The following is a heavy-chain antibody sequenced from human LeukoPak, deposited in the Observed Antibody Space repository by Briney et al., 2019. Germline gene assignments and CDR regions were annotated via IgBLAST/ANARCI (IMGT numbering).Heavy chain of an antibody. V-gene: IGHV3-23*01. Sequence: PGGSLRLSCAASGFTFSSYAMTWVRQAPGKGQEWVSSISGSGGNTYYADSVKGRFTISRDNSKNTLYLQMSSLRAEDTAVYYCAKMKGITMVRGTFDYWGQGTLVTVSS. CDR2: ISGSGGNT. CDR1: GFTFSSYA. J-gene: IGHJ4*02. CDR3: AKMKGITMVRGTFDY. D-gene: IGHD3-10*01.